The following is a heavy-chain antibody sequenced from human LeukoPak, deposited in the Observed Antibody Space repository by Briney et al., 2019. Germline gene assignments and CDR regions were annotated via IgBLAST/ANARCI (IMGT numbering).Heavy chain of an antibody. CDR3: AKRTSGSSWYSSDS. D-gene: IGHD6-13*01. Sequence: QPGGSLRLSCAASGFTFSSFAMNWVRQAPGKGLEWVSTMSGDATSTYYADSVKGRFTISRDNSKNTLYLKMNSLRAEDTAVYYCAKRTSGSSWYSSDSWGQGTLVTVSS. V-gene: IGHV3-23*01. CDR2: MSGDATST. J-gene: IGHJ4*02. CDR1: GFTFSSFA.